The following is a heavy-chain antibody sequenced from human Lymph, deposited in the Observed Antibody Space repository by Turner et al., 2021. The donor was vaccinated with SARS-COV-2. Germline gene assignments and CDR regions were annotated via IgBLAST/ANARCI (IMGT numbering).Heavy chain of an antibody. Sequence: EVQMVETGGGLIKPGGSLRISCAASGIIVSRNYMNWVRQAPGKGLEWVSVNYSGGTTYYADYVKGRFTISRDNSKNTLYLQMNSLRVEDTAVYYCARDRGTYGMDVWGQGTTVTVSS. J-gene: IGHJ6*02. D-gene: IGHD2-15*01. V-gene: IGHV3-53*02. CDR2: NYSGGTT. CDR1: GIIVSRNY. CDR3: ARDRGTYGMDV.